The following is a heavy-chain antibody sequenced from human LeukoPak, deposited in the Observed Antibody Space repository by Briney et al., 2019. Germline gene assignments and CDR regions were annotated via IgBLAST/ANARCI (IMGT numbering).Heavy chain of an antibody. Sequence: GGSLRLSCAASGFTFSNYEMNWARQAPGKGLEWVSNISGSGSTRNYADSVKGRFTISRDNANNSLYLQMNRLRAEDTAVYYCARVRSGYSHENYFDYWGQGTLVTVSS. J-gene: IGHJ4*02. CDR3: ARVRSGYSHENYFDY. CDR2: ISGSGSTR. CDR1: GFTFSNYE. D-gene: IGHD5-18*01. V-gene: IGHV3-48*03.